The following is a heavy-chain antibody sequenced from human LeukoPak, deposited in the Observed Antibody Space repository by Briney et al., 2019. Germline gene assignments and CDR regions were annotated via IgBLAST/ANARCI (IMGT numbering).Heavy chain of an antibody. Sequence: ASVKVSCKASGYTFTGYYMHWVRQAPGQGLEWMGWINPNSGGTNYAQKFQGRVTMTRDTSISTAYMELSRLRSDDTAVYYCARDKWELLSFDYWSQGNLFTVSS. V-gene: IGHV1-2*02. J-gene: IGHJ4*02. CDR2: INPNSGGT. CDR1: GYTFTGYY. CDR3: ARDKWELLSFDY. D-gene: IGHD1-26*01.